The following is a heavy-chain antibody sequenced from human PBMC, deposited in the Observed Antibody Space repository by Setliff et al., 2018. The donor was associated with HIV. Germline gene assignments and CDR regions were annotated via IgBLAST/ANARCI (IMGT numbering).Heavy chain of an antibody. CDR1: GFTVSSNY. J-gene: IGHJ4*02. D-gene: IGHD1-1*01. CDR3: ARARGTNWPFDY. Sequence: LRLSCAASGFTVSSNYMSWVRQAPGKGLEWVSRINTDGSSTTYADSVKGRFTISRDNAKNTLYLQMNSLRAEDTAVYYCARARGTNWPFDYWGQGTLVTVSS. CDR2: INTDGSST. V-gene: IGHV3-74*01.